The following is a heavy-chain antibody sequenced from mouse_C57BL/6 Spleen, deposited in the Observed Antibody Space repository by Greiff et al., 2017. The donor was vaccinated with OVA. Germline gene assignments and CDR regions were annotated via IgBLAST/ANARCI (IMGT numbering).Heavy chain of an antibody. CDR3: ARKRLGEGYFDY. J-gene: IGHJ2*01. CDR1: GFSLTSYG. D-gene: IGHD1-2*01. Sequence: VQLQQSGPGLVQPSQSLSITCTVSGFSLTSYGVHWVRQSPGKGLEWLGVIWSGGSTDYNAAFISRLSISKDNSKSQVFFKMNSLQADDTAIYYCARKRLGEGYFDYWGQGTTLTVSS. CDR2: IWSGGST. V-gene: IGHV2-2*01.